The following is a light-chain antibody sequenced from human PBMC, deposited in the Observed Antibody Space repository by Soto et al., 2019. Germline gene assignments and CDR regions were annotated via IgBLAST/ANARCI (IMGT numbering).Light chain of an antibody. Sequence: ENVLTHSLRTLSFSPSGRTALXCMASQSVSSNYLAWYQQIPGQAPRLLIYGVSSRAAGIPDRFSGSGSGTDFTLTINRLEPEDFAVYYCQQYHNTPITFGQGTRLEIK. CDR2: GVS. CDR3: QQYHNTPIT. J-gene: IGKJ5*01. CDR1: QSVSSNY. V-gene: IGKV3-20*01.